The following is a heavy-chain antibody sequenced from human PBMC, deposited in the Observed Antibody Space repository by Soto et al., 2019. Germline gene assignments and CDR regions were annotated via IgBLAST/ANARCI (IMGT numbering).Heavy chain of an antibody. Sequence: PSETLSLTCTVSGGSISSYYWSWIRQSPGKGLEWIAYIYRTGSTSYNPSLKSRVTLSVDTSKNQFSLKLSSVTAADTAVYYCARGGGDYVFRRYFVYWGQGTLVTVSS. V-gene: IGHV4-59*01. J-gene: IGHJ4*02. CDR1: GGSISSYY. CDR2: IYRTGST. CDR3: ARGGGDYVFRRYFVY. D-gene: IGHD4-17*01.